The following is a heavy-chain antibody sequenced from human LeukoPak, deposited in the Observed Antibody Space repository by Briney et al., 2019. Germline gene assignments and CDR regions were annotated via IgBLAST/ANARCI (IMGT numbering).Heavy chain of an antibody. J-gene: IGHJ4*02. Sequence: SETLSLTCAVSGGSISSGGYSWSWIRQPPGKGLEWIGYIYHSGSTYYNPSLKSRVTISVDRSKNQFSLKLSSVTAADTAVYYCARGKRTGFRDYFDYWGQGTLVTVSS. CDR1: GGSISSGGYS. D-gene: IGHD3-10*01. V-gene: IGHV4-30-2*01. CDR2: IYHSGST. CDR3: ARGKRTGFRDYFDY.